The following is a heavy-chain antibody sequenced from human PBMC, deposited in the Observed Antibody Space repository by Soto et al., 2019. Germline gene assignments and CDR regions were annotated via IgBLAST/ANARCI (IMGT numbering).Heavy chain of an antibody. CDR2: FDPEDGET. CDR3: ASGLHQGSYYGRRPDY. CDR1: GYTLTELS. V-gene: IGHV1-24*01. J-gene: IGHJ4*02. Sequence: ASVKVSCKVSGYTLTELSMHWVRQAPGKGLEWMGGFDPEDGETIYAQKFQGRVTMTEDTSTDTAYMELSSLRSEDTAVYYCASGLHQGSYYGRRPDYWGQRTLVTVSS. D-gene: IGHD3-10*01.